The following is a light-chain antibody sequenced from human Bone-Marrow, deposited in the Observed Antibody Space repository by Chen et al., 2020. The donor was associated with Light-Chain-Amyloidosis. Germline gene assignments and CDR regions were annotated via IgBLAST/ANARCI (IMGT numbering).Light chain of an antibody. CDR1: QTTSSTY. V-gene: IGKV3-20*01. CDR3: PPYGTSPLT. Sequence: EIVLTQSPGTLSLSPGEGANLSCRASQTTSSTYLTWYQQKFGPAPRLLIYGSSSRATGIPDRSTGCLLGTVVTLTSTRLEPEDFSLFYCPPYGTSPLTFGGGTKVEVK. CDR2: GSS. J-gene: IGKJ4*01.